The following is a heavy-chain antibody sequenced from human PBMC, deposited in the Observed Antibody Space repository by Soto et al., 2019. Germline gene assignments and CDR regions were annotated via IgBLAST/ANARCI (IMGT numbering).Heavy chain of an antibody. CDR2: IYYSGNT. D-gene: IGHD4-17*01. CDR3: AMTTVTADLHY. V-gene: IGHV4-30-4*01. CDR1: GDSISSGDYH. J-gene: IGHJ4*02. Sequence: QVQLQESGPGLVKPSKTLSLTCTVSGDSISSGDYHWNWIRQPPGKALEWIGYIYYSGNTYYNPSLKSRLTISVDTSKNQFSLRLSSVTAADTAVYYCAMTTVTADLHYSGQGTLVTVSS.